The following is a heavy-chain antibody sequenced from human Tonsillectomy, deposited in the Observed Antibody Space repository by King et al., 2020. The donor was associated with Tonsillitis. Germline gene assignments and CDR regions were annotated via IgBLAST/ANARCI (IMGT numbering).Heavy chain of an antibody. CDR1: GFTVSSSY. D-gene: IGHD2-2*01. CDR2: IYAGGST. J-gene: IGHJ6*02. Sequence: VQLVESGGGLVQPGGSLRLSCAASGFTVSSSYMTWVRQAPGKGLEWVSLIYAGGSTFYADSVKGRFTISRDNSKNTLYLQMNSLRVEDTAVYYCARGEVPGALHLYYFHYGLDVWGQGTTVTVSS. V-gene: IGHV3-66*01. CDR3: ARGEVPGALHLYYFHYGLDV.